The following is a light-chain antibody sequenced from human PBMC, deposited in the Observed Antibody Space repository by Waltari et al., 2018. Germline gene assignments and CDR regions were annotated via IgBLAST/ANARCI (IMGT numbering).Light chain of an antibody. Sequence: SYELTQPSSVSVSPGQTARITCSGDVLTEKYARLFQHKPGQAPVLVIFKDTERPSGISERFSGSSSGTTVTLTIRGAQVEDEGDYYCYAAADNNRVFGGGTKLTVL. CDR3: YAAADNNRV. V-gene: IGLV3-27*01. CDR1: VLTEKY. J-gene: IGLJ3*02. CDR2: KDT.